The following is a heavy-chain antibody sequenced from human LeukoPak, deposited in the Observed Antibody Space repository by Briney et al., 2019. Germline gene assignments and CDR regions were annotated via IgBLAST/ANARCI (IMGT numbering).Heavy chain of an antibody. CDR3: ARVPVLATYYYDSSGYYFDY. CDR2: IKQDGSEK. D-gene: IGHD3-22*01. Sequence: GGSLRLSCAASGFTFSSYWMSWVRQAPGKGLEWVANIKQDGSEKYYVDSVKGRFTISRDNAKNSLYLQMNSLRAEDTAVYYCARVPVLATYYYDSSGYYFDYWGQGTLVTVSS. CDR1: GFTFSSYW. V-gene: IGHV3-7*01. J-gene: IGHJ4*02.